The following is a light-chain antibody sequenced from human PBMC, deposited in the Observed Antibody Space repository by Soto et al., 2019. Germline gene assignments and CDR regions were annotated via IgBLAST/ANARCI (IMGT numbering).Light chain of an antibody. CDR1: QSITTS. J-gene: IGKJ1*01. CDR3: QQSYSFPWT. CDR2: VAS. Sequence: DIQMTQSPPSLSASVGDRVTITCRASQSITTSLNWYQQKSGKAPKLLIYVASSLQSGVPSRFSGSGSETDFSLVISSLQPEDFATYYCQQSYSFPWTFGQGTKVEIK. V-gene: IGKV1-39*01.